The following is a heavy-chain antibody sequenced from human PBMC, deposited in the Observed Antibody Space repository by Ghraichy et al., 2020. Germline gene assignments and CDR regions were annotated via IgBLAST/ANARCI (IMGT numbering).Heavy chain of an antibody. CDR2: IYYSGST. CDR3: ARDQGDYYYGMDV. V-gene: IGHV4-59*01. CDR1: GGSISSYY. J-gene: IGHJ6*02. Sequence: SETLSLTCTVSGGSISSYYWSWIRQPPGKGLEWIGYIYYSGSTKYNPSLKSRVTISVDTSKNQFSLKLSSVTAADTAVYYCARDQGDYYYGMDVWGQGTTVTVSS.